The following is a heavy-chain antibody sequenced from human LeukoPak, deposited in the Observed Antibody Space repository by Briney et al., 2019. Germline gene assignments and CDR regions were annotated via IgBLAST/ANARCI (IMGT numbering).Heavy chain of an antibody. J-gene: IGHJ4*02. CDR2: IVVGSGNT. CDR3: AAPSRIQLDY. CDR1: GFTFTSSA. V-gene: IGHV1-58*01. D-gene: IGHD5-18*01. Sequence: SVKVSCKASGFTFTSSAVQGVRQARGRRLEWIGWIVVGSGNTNYAQMFQGRVTITRDMSTSTAYMELSSLRSEDTAVYYCAAPSRIQLDYWGQGTLVTVSS.